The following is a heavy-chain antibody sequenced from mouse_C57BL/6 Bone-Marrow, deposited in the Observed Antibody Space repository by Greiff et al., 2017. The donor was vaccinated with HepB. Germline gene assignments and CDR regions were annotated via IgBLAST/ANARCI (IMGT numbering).Heavy chain of an antibody. Sequence: EVQLQQSGPELVKPGASVKIPCKASGYTFTDYNMDWVKQSHGKSLEWIGDITPNNGGTIYNQKFKGKATLTVDKSSSTAYMELRSLTSEDTAVSYCARGDFPPFGYWGQGTLGTVSA. V-gene: IGHV1-18*01. CDR3: ARGDFPPFGY. CDR2: ITPNNGGT. J-gene: IGHJ3*01. CDR1: GYTFTDYN.